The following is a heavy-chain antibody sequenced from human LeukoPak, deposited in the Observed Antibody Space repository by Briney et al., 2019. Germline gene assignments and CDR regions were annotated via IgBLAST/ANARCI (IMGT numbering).Heavy chain of an antibody. CDR1: GGSFSGYY. CDR3: ARVTIFEARLDP. D-gene: IGHD3-3*01. CDR2: INHSGST. J-gene: IGHJ5*02. V-gene: IGHV4-34*01. Sequence: PSETLSLTCAVYGGSFSGYYWSWIRQPPGKGLEWIGEINHSGSTNYNPSLKSRVTILVDTSKNHFSLKLSSVTAADTAVYYCARVTIFEARLDPWGQGILVTVSS.